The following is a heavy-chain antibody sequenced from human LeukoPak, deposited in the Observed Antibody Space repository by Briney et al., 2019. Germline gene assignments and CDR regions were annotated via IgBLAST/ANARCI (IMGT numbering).Heavy chain of an antibody. CDR3: VRDNYGVDY. CDR2: IVSDGSST. V-gene: IGHV3-74*03. J-gene: IGHJ4*02. CDR1: GFTFSRYR. Sequence: GGSLRLSCAASGFTFSRYRMQWARQAPGKGLVWVSHIVSDGSSTTYADSVKGRFTTSRDNAKNTLYLQMNSLRAEDTAVYYCVRDNYGVDYWGQGTLVTVSS. D-gene: IGHD3-10*01.